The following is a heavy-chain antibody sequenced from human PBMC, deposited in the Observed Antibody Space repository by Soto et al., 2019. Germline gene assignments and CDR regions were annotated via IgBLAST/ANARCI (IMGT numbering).Heavy chain of an antibody. CDR2: IYSDGRT. D-gene: IGHD3-10*01. Sequence: GGSLRLSCAASGFSVSSNYMTWVRQAPGKGLEWVSIIYSDGRTNYADSVKGRFTISRDNSKNTVYLQMTSLSADDTAVYYCAREISAGFGEPWLDPWGQGTLVTVSS. V-gene: IGHV3-53*01. J-gene: IGHJ5*02. CDR1: GFSVSSNY. CDR3: AREISAGFGEPWLDP.